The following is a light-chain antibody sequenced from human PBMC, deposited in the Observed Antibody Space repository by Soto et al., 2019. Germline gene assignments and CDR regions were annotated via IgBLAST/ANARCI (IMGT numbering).Light chain of an antibody. Sequence: EIVLTQSPGTLSLSPGERATLSCRASQSVSSSYVAWYQEKPGQAPRLLIYGASSRATGIPDRFSGSGSGTDFTLTISSLQSEDYAIYYCQQYNNWPPWTFGQGTKV. CDR1: QSVSSSY. CDR3: QQYNNWPPWT. J-gene: IGKJ1*01. CDR2: GAS. V-gene: IGKV3-20*01.